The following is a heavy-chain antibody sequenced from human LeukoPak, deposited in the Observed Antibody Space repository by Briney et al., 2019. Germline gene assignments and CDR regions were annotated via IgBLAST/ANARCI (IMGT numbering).Heavy chain of an antibody. J-gene: IGHJ4*02. Sequence: PSGTLSLTCAVSGGSISSSNWWSWVRQPPGKGLEWIGEIYHSGSTNYNPSLKSRVTISVDKSKNQFSLKLSSVTAADTAVYYCARDTHYYGSGSPYFDYWGQGTLVTVSS. CDR2: IYHSGST. D-gene: IGHD3-10*01. CDR3: ARDTHYYGSGSPYFDY. CDR1: GGSISSSNW. V-gene: IGHV4-4*02.